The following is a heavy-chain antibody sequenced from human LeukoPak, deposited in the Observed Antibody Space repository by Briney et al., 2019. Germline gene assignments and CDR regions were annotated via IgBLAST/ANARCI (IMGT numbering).Heavy chain of an antibody. V-gene: IGHV1-46*01. CDR1: GYTFTSYY. Sequence: ASVKVSCKASGYTFTSYYMHWVRQAPGQGLEWMGIINPSGGSTSYAQKFQGRVTMTRDMSTSTVYMGLSSLRAEDTAVYYCARDSRNSGYSGSWYIPPYFDYWGQGTLVTVSS. CDR3: ARDSRNSGYSGSWYIPPYFDY. J-gene: IGHJ4*02. CDR2: INPSGGST. D-gene: IGHD6-13*01.